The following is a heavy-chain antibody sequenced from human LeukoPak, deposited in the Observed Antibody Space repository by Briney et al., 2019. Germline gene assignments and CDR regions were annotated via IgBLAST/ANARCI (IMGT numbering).Heavy chain of an antibody. Sequence: NPSETPSLTCTVSGGSITNYYWSWIRQPAGKGLEWIGRIYTSGSTSYNPSLKSRVTMSVDTSKNQFSLKLSSVTAADTAVYYCARGCSSTSCWLRMDVWGQGTTVTVSS. V-gene: IGHV4-4*07. D-gene: IGHD2-2*01. CDR2: IYTSGST. CDR3: ARGCSSTSCWLRMDV. J-gene: IGHJ6*02. CDR1: GGSITNYY.